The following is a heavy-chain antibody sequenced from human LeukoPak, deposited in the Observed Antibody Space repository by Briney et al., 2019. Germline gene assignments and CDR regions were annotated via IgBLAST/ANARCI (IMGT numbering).Heavy chain of an antibody. CDR1: GFTFSSYS. CDR3: ARGTRGDYYDSSGILDY. J-gene: IGHJ4*02. V-gene: IGHV3-48*01. Sequence: GGSLRLSCAASGFTFSSYSMNWVRQAPGKGLEWVSYISSSSSTIYYADSVKGRFTISRDNAKNSLYLQMNSLRAEDTAVYYCARGTRGDYYDSSGILDYWGQGTLVTVSS. D-gene: IGHD3-22*01. CDR2: ISSSSSTI.